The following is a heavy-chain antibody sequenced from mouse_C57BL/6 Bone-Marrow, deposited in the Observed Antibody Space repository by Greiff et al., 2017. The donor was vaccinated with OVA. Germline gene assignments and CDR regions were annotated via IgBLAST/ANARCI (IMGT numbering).Heavy chain of an antibody. V-gene: IGHV1-69*01. Sequence: QVQLQQPGAELVMPGASVKLSCKASGYTFTSYWMHWVKQRPGQGLEWIGEIDPSDSYTNYNQKFKGKSTLTVDKSSSTAYMQLSSLTSEDSAVYYCARIYYYGLDVRGTGTTVTVSS. CDR2: IDPSDSYT. J-gene: IGHJ1*03. D-gene: IGHD1-1*01. CDR1: GYTFTSYW. CDR3: ARIYYYGLDV.